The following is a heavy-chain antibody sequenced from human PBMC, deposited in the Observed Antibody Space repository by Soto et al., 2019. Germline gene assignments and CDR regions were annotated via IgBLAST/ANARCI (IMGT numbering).Heavy chain of an antibody. CDR1: GGTFSTSA. Sequence: QVQLVQSGAEVKKPGSSVKVSCKASGGTFSTSAISWVRQAPGQGREWVGGIMPVCPTPDYAQTFQSRVTFTSDDSTTTAYLELTSLSADEKAVYYCARDKDRLQLGGNYYYILDVWGQWTAITVSS. J-gene: IGHJ6*02. D-gene: IGHD1-1*01. V-gene: IGHV1-69*05. CDR3: ARDKDRLQLGGNYYYILDV. CDR2: IMPVCPTP.